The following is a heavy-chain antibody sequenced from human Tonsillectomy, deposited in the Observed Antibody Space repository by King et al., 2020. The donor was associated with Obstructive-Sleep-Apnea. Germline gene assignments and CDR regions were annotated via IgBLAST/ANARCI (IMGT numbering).Heavy chain of an antibody. V-gene: IGHV4-34*01. J-gene: IGHJ6*02. CDR1: GGSFSDFY. D-gene: IGHD6-13*01. Sequence: VQLQQWGAGLLKPSETLSLTCAVYGGSFSDFYWSWIRQPPGKGLEWIGEINHSGSTNYNPSLKSRVTISVDTSKIQFSLKLSSVTAADTAAYYCARLMAAAGTNYYYDMDDWGQGTTVTVSS. CDR2: INHSGST. CDR3: ARLMAAAGTNYYYDMDD.